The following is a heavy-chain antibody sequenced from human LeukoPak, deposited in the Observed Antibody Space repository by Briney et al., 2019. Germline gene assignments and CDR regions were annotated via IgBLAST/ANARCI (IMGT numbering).Heavy chain of an antibody. J-gene: IGHJ6*03. CDR1: GGTFSSYA. D-gene: IGHD6-6*01. Sequence: ASVKVSCKASGGTFSSYAISWVRQAPGQGLEWMGGIIPIFGTANYAQKFQGKVTITADKSTRTAYMELSSLRSEDTAVYYCAREGSSHYYYYMNVWGKGTTVTVSS. CDR2: IIPIFGTA. CDR3: AREGSSHYYYYMNV. V-gene: IGHV1-69*06.